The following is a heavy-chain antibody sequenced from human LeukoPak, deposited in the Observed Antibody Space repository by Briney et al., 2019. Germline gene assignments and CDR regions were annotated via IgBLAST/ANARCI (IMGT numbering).Heavy chain of an antibody. CDR2: IGTAGDT. V-gene: IGHV3-13*01. J-gene: IGHJ6*02. CDR3: ARGLNKQSWPGGYYYYGMDV. D-gene: IGHD6-19*01. Sequence: PGGSLRLSCAASGFTFSSYAMSWVRQAPGKGLEWVSAIGTAGDTYYPGSVKGRFTISRENAKNSLYLQMNSLRAGDTAVYYCARGLNKQSWPGGYYYYGMDVWGQGTTVTVSS. CDR1: GFTFSSYA.